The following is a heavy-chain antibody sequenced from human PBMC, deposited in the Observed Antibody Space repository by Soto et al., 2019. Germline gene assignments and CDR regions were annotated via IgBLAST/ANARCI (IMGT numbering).Heavy chain of an antibody. J-gene: IGHJ4*02. V-gene: IGHV2-5*02. CDR1: GFSLTTDRVG. CDR3: SPAYGGRSLY. D-gene: IGHD1-26*01. CDR2: IYWDDSK. Sequence: QITLKESGHTLVKPTQTLTLTCTFSGFSLTTDRVGVGWIRQPPGEALEWLAVIYWDDSKTYRPSLESRLTITKDTSKNHVALTMSNMDSLDTATYYCSPAYGGRSLYWGQGTLVTVSS.